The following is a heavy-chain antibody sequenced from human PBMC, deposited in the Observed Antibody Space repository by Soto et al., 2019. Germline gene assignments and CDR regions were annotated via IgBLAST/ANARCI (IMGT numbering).Heavy chain of an antibody. D-gene: IGHD2-15*01. CDR3: ARVRYCSGGSCYSSYYYYGMDV. CDR1: GFTFSSYW. Sequence: EVQLVESGGGLVQPGGSLRLSCAASGFTFSSYWMHWVRQAPGKGLVWVSRINSDGSSTSYADSVKGRFTISRDNAKHTLYLQMNSLRAEDTAVYYCARVRYCSGGSCYSSYYYYGMDVWGQGTTVTVSS. V-gene: IGHV3-74*01. CDR2: INSDGSST. J-gene: IGHJ6*02.